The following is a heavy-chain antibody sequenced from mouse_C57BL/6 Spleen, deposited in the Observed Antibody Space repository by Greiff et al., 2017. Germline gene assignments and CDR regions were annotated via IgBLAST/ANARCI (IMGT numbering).Heavy chain of an antibody. CDR1: GYAFTNYL. Sequence: VQLQQSGAELVRPGTSVKVSCKASGYAFTNYLIEWVKQRPGQGLEWIGVINPGSGGTNYNEKFKGKATLTADKSSSTAYMQLSSLTSEGSAVYFCARRGLRPGFAYWGQGALVTGSA. J-gene: IGHJ3*01. D-gene: IGHD2-4*01. CDR2: INPGSGGT. V-gene: IGHV1-54*01. CDR3: ARRGLRPGFAY.